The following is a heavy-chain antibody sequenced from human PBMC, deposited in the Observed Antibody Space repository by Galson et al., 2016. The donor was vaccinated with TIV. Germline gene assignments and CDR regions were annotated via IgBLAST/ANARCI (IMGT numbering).Heavy chain of an antibody. D-gene: IGHD2-21*01. CDR2: FDPAEGET. J-gene: IGHJ3*02. V-gene: IGHV1-24*01. Sequence: SVKVSCKVSGYFLSKISMHWVRQVPGKGLEWMGGFDPAEGETIYAQRFRGRVSMTEDISTDTAHMELSSLRSDDTAVYFCGTGFRRALDIWGQGTMVTVSS. CDR1: GYFLSKIS. CDR3: GTGFRRALDI.